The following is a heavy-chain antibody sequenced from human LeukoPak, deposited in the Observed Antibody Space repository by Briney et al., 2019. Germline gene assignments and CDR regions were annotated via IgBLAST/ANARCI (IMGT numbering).Heavy chain of an antibody. Sequence: SQTLSLTCTVSGGSISSGGYYWSWIRQHPGKGLEWIGYIYYSGSTYYNPSLKSRVTISVDTSKNQLSLKLSSVTAADTAVYYCARDTYYYDSSGYYYNGYCYYGMDVWGQGTTVTVSS. CDR2: IYYSGST. CDR1: GGSISSGGYY. J-gene: IGHJ6*02. V-gene: IGHV4-31*03. D-gene: IGHD3-22*01. CDR3: ARDTYYYDSSGYYYNGYCYYGMDV.